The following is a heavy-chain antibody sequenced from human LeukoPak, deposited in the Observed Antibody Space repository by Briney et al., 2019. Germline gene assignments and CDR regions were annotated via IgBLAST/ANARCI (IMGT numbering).Heavy chain of an antibody. V-gene: IGHV3-66*01. CDR1: GFTVSSNY. D-gene: IGHD6-19*01. Sequence: GGSLRLSCAASGFTVSSNYMNWVRQAPGKGLEWVSMIYPNGNTFYTDSVKGRFTISRDNSKNTLDLQMNSLRAEDTAVYYCASSGVFPHNPLDYWGQGTLVTVSS. CDR3: ASSGVFPHNPLDY. J-gene: IGHJ4*02. CDR2: IYPNGNT.